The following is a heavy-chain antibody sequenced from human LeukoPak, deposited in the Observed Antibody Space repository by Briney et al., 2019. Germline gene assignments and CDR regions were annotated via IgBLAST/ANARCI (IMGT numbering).Heavy chain of an antibody. D-gene: IGHD2-15*01. CDR1: GFTFISYG. Sequence: GGSLRLSCAASGFTFISYGMSWVRQAPGKGLEWVSAISASGGNTYYADSVRGRFTISRDNSKNTLYLQMNSLRGEDTAVYYCAKDWGAYCSGGSCYGDFGYWGQGTLVTVSS. J-gene: IGHJ4*02. CDR2: ISASGGNT. CDR3: AKDWGAYCSGGSCYGDFGY. V-gene: IGHV3-23*01.